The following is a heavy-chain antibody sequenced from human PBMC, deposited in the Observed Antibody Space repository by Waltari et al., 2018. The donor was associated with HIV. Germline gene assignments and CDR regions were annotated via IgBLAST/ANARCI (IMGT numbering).Heavy chain of an antibody. Sequence: QVQLVQSGAEVKKPGASVTVSCKASGYTFTGHYLNWVRQAPGQGLEWMGWINPNSGTTNLAQKFQGWVTMTRDTSVSTTYLEVIRLRSDDTAVYYCAREMVKLGATVDAFDIWGQGTMVIVSS. V-gene: IGHV1-2*04. D-gene: IGHD7-27*01. CDR3: AREMVKLGATVDAFDI. J-gene: IGHJ3*02. CDR1: GYTFTGHY. CDR2: INPNSGTT.